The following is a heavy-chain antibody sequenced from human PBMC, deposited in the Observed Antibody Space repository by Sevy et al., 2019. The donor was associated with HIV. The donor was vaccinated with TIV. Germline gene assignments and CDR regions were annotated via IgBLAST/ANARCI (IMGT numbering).Heavy chain of an antibody. CDR3: AKEMASEGGGAYYFDY. CDR1: GFTFDDHT. D-gene: IGHD3-16*01. Sequence: GGSLRLSCAASGFTFDDHTMHWVRQPPGKGLEWVSLISWDGGSTYYADSVKGRFTISRDNSKNSLFLQMNSLGAEDTALYYFAKEMASEGGGAYYFDYWGQGTLVTVSS. V-gene: IGHV3-43*01. CDR2: ISWDGGST. J-gene: IGHJ4*02.